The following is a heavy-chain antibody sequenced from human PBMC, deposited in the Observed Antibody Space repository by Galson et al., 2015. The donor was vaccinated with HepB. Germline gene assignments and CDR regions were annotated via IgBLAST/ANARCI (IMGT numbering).Heavy chain of an antibody. CDR2: INPNSGGT. J-gene: IGHJ4*02. CDR1: GYTFTGYY. CDR3: AREGYYDSSGYYSDYADY. V-gene: IGHV1-2*02. D-gene: IGHD3-22*01. Sequence: SVKVSCKASGYTFTGYYMHWVRQAPGQGLEWMGWINPNSGGTNYAQKFQGRVTMTRDTSISTAYMELSRLRSDDTAVYYCAREGYYDSSGYYSDYADYWGQGTLVTVSS.